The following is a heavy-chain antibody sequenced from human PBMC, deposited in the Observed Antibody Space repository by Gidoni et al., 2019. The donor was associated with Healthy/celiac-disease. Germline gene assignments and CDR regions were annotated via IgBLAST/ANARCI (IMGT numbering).Heavy chain of an antibody. D-gene: IGHD3-22*01. J-gene: IGHJ2*01. CDR3: ARKIGDFDL. CDR2: IWYDGSNK. CDR1: GFTFSSYG. V-gene: IGHV3-33*01. Sequence: QVQLVESGGGVVQPGRSLRLSCAASGFTFSSYGMHWVRQAPGKGLEWVAVIWYDGSNKYYADSVKGRFTISRDNSKNTLYLQMNSLRAEDTAVYYCARKIGDFDLWGRGTLVTVSS.